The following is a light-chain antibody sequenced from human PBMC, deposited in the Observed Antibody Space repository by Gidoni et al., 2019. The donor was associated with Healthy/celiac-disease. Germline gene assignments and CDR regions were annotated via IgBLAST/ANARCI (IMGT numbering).Light chain of an antibody. CDR2: AAS. CDR1: QSISSY. CDR3: QQSYSTPIT. J-gene: IGKJ5*01. V-gene: IGKV1-39*01. Sequence: DIQMTQSPSSLSASVGDSVTITCRASQSISSYLNWYQQKPGKAPKLLIYAASSLQSGFPSRFSGSGSGTDFTLTISSLQPEDFATYYCQQSYSTPITFGQGTRLEIK.